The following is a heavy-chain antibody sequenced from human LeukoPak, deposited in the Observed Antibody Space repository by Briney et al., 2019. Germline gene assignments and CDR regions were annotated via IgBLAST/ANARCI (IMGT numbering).Heavy chain of an antibody. V-gene: IGHV4-59*12. CDR3: ARRTVHWYFDL. J-gene: IGHJ2*01. Sequence: PSETLSLTCTVSGGSISSYYWSWIRQPPGKGLEWIGYIYYSGSTNYNPSLKSRVTISVDRSKNQFSLKLSSVTAADTAVYYCARRTVHWYFDLWGRGTLVTVSS. CDR2: IYYSGST. D-gene: IGHD4-17*01. CDR1: GGSISSYY.